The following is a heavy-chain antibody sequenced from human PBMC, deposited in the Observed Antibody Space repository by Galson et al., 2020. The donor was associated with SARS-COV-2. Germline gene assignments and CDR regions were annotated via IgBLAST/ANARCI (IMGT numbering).Heavy chain of an antibody. Sequence: GESLKISCKGSGYSFTNYWIGWVRQMPGKGLEWMGIIYPGDSDTRYSPSFQGHVTISADKSISTAYLQWSSLKASDTAMYYCAKRGYCSDGVCYGIDYWGQGTLVTVSS. V-gene: IGHV5-51*01. CDR3: AKRGYCSDGVCYGIDY. J-gene: IGHJ4*02. CDR2: IYPGDSDT. D-gene: IGHD2-8*01. CDR1: GYSFTNYW.